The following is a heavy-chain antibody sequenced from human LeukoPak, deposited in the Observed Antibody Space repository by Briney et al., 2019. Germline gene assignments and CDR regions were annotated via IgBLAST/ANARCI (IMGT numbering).Heavy chain of an antibody. Sequence: PSETLSLTCAVYGGSFSGYYWSWIRQPPGKGLEWIGEINHSGSTNYNPSLKSRVTISVDTSKNQFSLKLSSVTAADTAVYYCARVLDSSGYYYGFDPWGQGTLVTVSS. J-gene: IGHJ5*02. CDR3: ARVLDSSGYYYGFDP. CDR2: INHSGST. CDR1: GGSFSGYY. D-gene: IGHD3-22*01. V-gene: IGHV4-34*01.